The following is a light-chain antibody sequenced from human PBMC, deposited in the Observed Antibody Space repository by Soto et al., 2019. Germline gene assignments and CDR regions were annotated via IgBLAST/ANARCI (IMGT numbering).Light chain of an antibody. CDR1: SSNIGGNS. CDR2: DDN. J-gene: IGLJ1*01. Sequence: QSVLTQPPSVSAAPGQKVTISCSGSSSNIGGNSVSWYQQLPGTAPKLLIYDDNKRPSGIPDRFSGSKYGTSATLGITGFQTGDEADYYCGSWDSRLSVYVFVNGTKVTV. CDR3: GSWDSRLSVYV. V-gene: IGLV1-51*01.